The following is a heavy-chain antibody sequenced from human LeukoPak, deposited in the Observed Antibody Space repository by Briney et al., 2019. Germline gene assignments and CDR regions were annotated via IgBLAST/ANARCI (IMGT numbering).Heavy chain of an antibody. CDR2: INHSGST. Sequence: PSETLSLTCAVYGGSFSGYYLSWIRQPPGKGLEWVGEINHSGSTNYNPSLKSRVTISVDTSKNQFSLKLSSVTAADTAVYYCASLERWLQAFDYWGQGTLVTVSS. CDR3: ASLERWLQAFDY. CDR1: GGSFSGYY. D-gene: IGHD5-24*01. J-gene: IGHJ4*02. V-gene: IGHV4-34*01.